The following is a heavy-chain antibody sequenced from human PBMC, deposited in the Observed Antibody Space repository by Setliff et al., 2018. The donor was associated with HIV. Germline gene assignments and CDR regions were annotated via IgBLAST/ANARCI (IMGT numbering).Heavy chain of an antibody. V-gene: IGHV4-34*01. Sequence: PSETLSLTCAVYGGSFGDNYWNWIRQPPGKGLEWIEEINQDGNINYNPSLKSRVIISLDTSKKQFSLILRSVTAADTAVYFCARGLPRYDLWSGPSSRFDYWGQGTLVTVSS. J-gene: IGHJ4*02. CDR2: INQDGNI. CDR3: ARGLPRYDLWSGPSSRFDY. D-gene: IGHD3-3*01. CDR1: GGSFGDNY.